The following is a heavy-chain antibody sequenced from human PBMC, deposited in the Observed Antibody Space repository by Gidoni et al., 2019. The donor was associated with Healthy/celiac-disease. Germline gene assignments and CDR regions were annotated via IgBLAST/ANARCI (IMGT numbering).Heavy chain of an antibody. Sequence: QLQLQESGPGLVKPSETLSLTCTVSGGSISSSSYYWGWIRQPPGKGLEWIGIIYYSGSTYYNPSLKSRVTISVDTSKNQFSLKLSSVTAADTAVYYCARQSRDYGDYNPLYPDYWGQGTLVTVSS. CDR3: ARQSRDYGDYNPLYPDY. CDR2: IYYSGST. D-gene: IGHD4-17*01. J-gene: IGHJ4*02. CDR1: GGSISSSSYY. V-gene: IGHV4-39*01.